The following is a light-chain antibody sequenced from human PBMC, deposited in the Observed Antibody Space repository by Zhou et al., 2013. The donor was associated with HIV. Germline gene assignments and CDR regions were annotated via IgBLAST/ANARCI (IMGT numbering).Light chain of an antibody. Sequence: PGERATLSCRASQSVSSYLAWYQQKPGQAPRLLIYDASKRATGIPARFSGSGSGTDFTLTISSLEPEDLAVYYCQQRSNWRITFGQGTRLEIK. V-gene: IGKV3-11*01. CDR2: DAS. CDR3: QQRSNWRIT. J-gene: IGKJ5*01. CDR1: QSVSSY.